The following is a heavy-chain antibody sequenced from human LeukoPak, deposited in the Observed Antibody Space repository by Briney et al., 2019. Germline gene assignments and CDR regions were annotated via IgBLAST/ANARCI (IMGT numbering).Heavy chain of an antibody. CDR1: GGSISSSSYY. CDR2: IYYSGST. D-gene: IGHD5-12*01. Sequence: SETLSLTCTVSGGSISSSSYYWGWIRQPPGKGLEWIGSIYYSGSTYYNPSLKSRVTISVDTSKNQFSLNLSSMTAADTAVYYCATRDSGYDAWYFDLWGRGTLVTVSS. V-gene: IGHV4-39*07. CDR3: ATRDSGYDAWYFDL. J-gene: IGHJ2*01.